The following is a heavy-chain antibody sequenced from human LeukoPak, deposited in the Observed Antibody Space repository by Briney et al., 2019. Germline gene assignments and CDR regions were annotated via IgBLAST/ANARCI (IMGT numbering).Heavy chain of an antibody. CDR3: ARVLDITGTIFDAFDI. J-gene: IGHJ3*02. V-gene: IGHV3-21*01. D-gene: IGHD1-20*01. Sequence: PGGSLRLSCAASGFTFSSYAMSWVRQAPGKGLEWVSPISGSGTYMYYADSLKGRFTISRDNAKNSLYLQMNSLRAEDTAVYYCARVLDITGTIFDAFDIWGQGTMVTVSS. CDR2: ISGSGTYM. CDR1: GFTFSSYA.